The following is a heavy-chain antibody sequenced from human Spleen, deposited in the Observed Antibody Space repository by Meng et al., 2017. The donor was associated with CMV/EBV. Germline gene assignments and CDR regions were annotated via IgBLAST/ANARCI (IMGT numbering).Heavy chain of an antibody. CDR3: ARDTADSSGYSPHHNWFDP. CDR1: FSAYY. Sequence: FSAYYMRWIRQAPGKGLEWVSSISSSGSTIYYADSVKGRFTISRDNAKNSLYLQMNSLRAEDTAVYYCARDTADSSGYSPHHNWFDPWGQGTLVTVSS. J-gene: IGHJ5*02. V-gene: IGHV3-11*04. CDR2: ISSSGSTI. D-gene: IGHD3-22*01.